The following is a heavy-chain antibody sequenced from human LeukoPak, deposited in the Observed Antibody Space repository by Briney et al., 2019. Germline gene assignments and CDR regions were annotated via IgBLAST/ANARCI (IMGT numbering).Heavy chain of an antibody. CDR3: ARVRGYSRYYMDV. J-gene: IGHJ6*03. D-gene: IGHD5-18*01. CDR2: INPNSGGT. Sequence: ASVKVSCKASGYTFTGYYMHWVRQAPGQGLEWMGWINPNSGGTNYAQTFEGRVTMTRDTSISTAYMELSRLRSDDTAVYYCARVRGYSRYYMDVWGKGTTVTISS. V-gene: IGHV1-2*02. CDR1: GYTFTGYY.